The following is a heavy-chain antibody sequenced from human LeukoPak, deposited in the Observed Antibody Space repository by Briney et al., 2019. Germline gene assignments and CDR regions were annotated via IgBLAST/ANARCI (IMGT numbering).Heavy chain of an antibody. V-gene: IGHV3-53*01. CDR2: IYSGGST. Sequence: GGSLRLSCAASGFTVSSDYVSWGRKAPGKGLEWVSVIYSGGSTYYADSVKGRYTISRDKSKNTVYLQMNSLRAEDTAVYYCAKGLYCGGDCHYFDYWGQGSLVTVSS. J-gene: IGHJ4*02. D-gene: IGHD2-21*02. CDR3: AKGLYCGGDCHYFDY. CDR1: GFTVSSDY.